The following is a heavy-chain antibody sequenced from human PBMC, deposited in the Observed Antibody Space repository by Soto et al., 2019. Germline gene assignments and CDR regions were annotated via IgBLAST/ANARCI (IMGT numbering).Heavy chain of an antibody. CDR3: ARVERGTATTVLDAFHI. CDR2: ISHSGGT. Sequence: SETLSLTCAPFGGSVNRGNYYWRWLRQPPGKALERIGEISHSGGTHFNPSLKTRVTISGDTSKHQFSLQMSSVTAAHTALYYCARVERGTATTVLDAFHIWRPGTMVTVSS. J-gene: IGHJ3*02. CDR1: GGSVNRGNYY. V-gene: IGHV4-34*01. D-gene: IGHD1-1*01.